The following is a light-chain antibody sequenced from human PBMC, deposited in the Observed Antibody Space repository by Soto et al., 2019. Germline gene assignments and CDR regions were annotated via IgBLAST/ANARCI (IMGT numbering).Light chain of an antibody. Sequence: SYELTQPHSLSVGTAQMARITCGGNNIGNNAVHWCQRKPVQDPVLVIFSDRNRPSGSPERFSGSNPGNTATLTISRVESGDVADYYCQVWDSSSAQPLFGGGTKLTVL. J-gene: IGLJ2*01. CDR3: QVWDSSSAQPL. CDR1: NIGNNA. CDR2: SDR. V-gene: IGLV3-12*02.